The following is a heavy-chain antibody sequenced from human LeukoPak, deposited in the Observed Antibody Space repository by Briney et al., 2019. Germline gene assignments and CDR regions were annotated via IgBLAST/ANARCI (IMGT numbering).Heavy chain of an antibody. D-gene: IGHD6-19*01. CDR1: GFTFGDYY. Sequence: GGSLRLSCAASGFTFGDYYMSWIRQAPGKGLEWVSYISSSGSTIYYADSVKGRFTISRDNAKNSLYLQVNSLRAEDTAVYYCARVLGSGPYYYYYGMDVWGQGTTVTVSS. CDR3: ARVLGSGPYYYYYGMDV. J-gene: IGHJ6*02. V-gene: IGHV3-11*01. CDR2: ISSSGSTI.